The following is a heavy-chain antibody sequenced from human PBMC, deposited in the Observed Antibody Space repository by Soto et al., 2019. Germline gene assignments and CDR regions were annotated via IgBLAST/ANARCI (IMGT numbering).Heavy chain of an antibody. CDR2: ISGSGGGT. CDR1: GFTFSSYA. CDR3: AKGSASSRPYYFDN. Sequence: PGGSLRLSCAASGFTFSSYAMSWVRQAPGKGLEWVSAISGSGGGTYYADSAKGRFTISRDNSRNTLYLQMNSLRAEDTAVYYCAKGSASSRPYYFDNWGQGTLVTAPQ. J-gene: IGHJ4*02. D-gene: IGHD5-18*01. V-gene: IGHV3-23*01.